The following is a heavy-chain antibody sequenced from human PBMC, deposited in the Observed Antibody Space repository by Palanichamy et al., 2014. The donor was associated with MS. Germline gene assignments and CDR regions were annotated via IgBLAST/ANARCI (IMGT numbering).Heavy chain of an antibody. Sequence: QVQLQESGPGLVKPSETLSVTCTVSGGSISGYYWSWIRQPPGKGLEWIGYVFYNGNTSYNPSLKSRVTISVDTSKNQFSLKMRSVTAADTAVYYCARGVTIFGVVTDFDYWGQGTLVTVSS. J-gene: IGHJ4*02. CDR3: ARGVTIFGVVTDFDY. D-gene: IGHD3-3*01. CDR2: VFYNGNT. V-gene: IGHV4-59*01. CDR1: GGSISGYY.